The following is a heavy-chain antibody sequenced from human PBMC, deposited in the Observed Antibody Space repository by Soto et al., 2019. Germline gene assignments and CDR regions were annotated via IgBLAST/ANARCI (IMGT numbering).Heavy chain of an antibody. CDR3: TTGPTYYDILTGYDYYYYMDV. Sequence: EVQLVESGGGLVKPGGSLRLSCAASGFTFSNAWMSWVRQAPGKGLEWVGRIKSKTDGGTTDYAAPVKGRFTISRDDSKNTLYLQMNSLKTEDTAVYYCTTGPTYYDILTGYDYYYYMDVWGKGTTVTVSS. CDR2: IKSKTDGGTT. V-gene: IGHV3-15*01. D-gene: IGHD3-9*01. J-gene: IGHJ6*03. CDR1: GFTFSNAW.